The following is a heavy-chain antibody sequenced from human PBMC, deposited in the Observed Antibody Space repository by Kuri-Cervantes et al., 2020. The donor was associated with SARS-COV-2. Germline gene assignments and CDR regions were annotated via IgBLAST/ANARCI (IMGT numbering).Heavy chain of an antibody. Sequence: SETLSLTCAVYGGSFSGYYWSWIRQSPGKGLEWIGEINHSGSTNYNPPLKSRVTISLETSKNQFSLNLSSVTAADTAVYYCARGEWDVVLDWGQGTLVTDSS. D-gene: IGHD1-26*01. CDR3: ARGEWDVVLD. CDR2: INHSGST. J-gene: IGHJ4*02. V-gene: IGHV4-34*01. CDR1: GGSFSGYY.